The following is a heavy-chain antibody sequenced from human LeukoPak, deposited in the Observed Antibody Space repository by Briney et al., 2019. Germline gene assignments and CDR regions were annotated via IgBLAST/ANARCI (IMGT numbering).Heavy chain of an antibody. Sequence: RASVKVSCKASGYTFTGYYMHWVRQAPGQGLEWMGWINPNSGGTNYAEKFQGRVTMTRDTSISTAYMELSRLRSDDTAVYYCARNQGYCSSTSCPHDDYWGQGTLVTVSS. D-gene: IGHD2-2*01. CDR2: INPNSGGT. CDR3: ARNQGYCSSTSCPHDDY. V-gene: IGHV1-2*02. CDR1: GYTFTGYY. J-gene: IGHJ4*02.